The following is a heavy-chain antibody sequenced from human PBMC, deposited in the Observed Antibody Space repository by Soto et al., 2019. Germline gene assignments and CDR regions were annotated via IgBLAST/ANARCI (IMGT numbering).Heavy chain of an antibody. D-gene: IGHD1-7*01. CDR1: GDSISNYY. CDR3: ARRQNWNYLFDN. V-gene: IGHV4-59*01. CDR2: SSYSGST. Sequence: QVQLQESGPGLVKPSETLSLTCTVSGDSISNYYWSWIRQSPGKGLEWIGCSSYSGSTNYNPSLKSRVTMSIDASKTRFSLRLRSVTAADTAVYYCARRQNWNYLFDNWGQGTLVTVSS. J-gene: IGHJ4*02.